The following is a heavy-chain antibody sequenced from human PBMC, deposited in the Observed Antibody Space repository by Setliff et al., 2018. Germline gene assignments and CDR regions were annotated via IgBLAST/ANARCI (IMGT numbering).Heavy chain of an antibody. CDR1: GGSNSSSSYY. V-gene: IGHV4-39*07. J-gene: IGHJ6*02. CDR3: ARDTEGRYNFWSGYYEDYYYYGMDV. D-gene: IGHD3-3*01. Sequence: PSETLSLTCTVSGGSNSSSSYYWGWIRQPPGKGLEWIGSIYYSGSTYYNPSLKSRVTISVDTSKNQFSLKLSSVTAADTAVYYCARDTEGRYNFWSGYYEDYYYYGMDVWGQGTTVTVSS. CDR2: IYYSGST.